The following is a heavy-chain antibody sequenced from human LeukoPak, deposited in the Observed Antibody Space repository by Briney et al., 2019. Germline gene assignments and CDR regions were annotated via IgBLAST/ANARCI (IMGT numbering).Heavy chain of an antibody. V-gene: IGHV3-11*01. CDR1: GFTFSDYY. CDR2: ISSSGSTI. J-gene: IGHJ6*03. D-gene: IGHD6-19*01. Sequence: GGSLRLSCAASGFTFSDYYMSWIRQAPGKGLEWISYISSSGSTIFHADSVKGRFTISRDNSKNTLYLQMNSLRAEDTAVYYCAKRGSGWYEDYYYYMDVWGKGTTVTISS. CDR3: AKRGSGWYEDYYYYMDV.